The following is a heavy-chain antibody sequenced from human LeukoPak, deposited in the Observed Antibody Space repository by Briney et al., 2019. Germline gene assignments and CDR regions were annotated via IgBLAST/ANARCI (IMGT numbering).Heavy chain of an antibody. CDR3: ARDAVTYDAFDI. CDR2: VFYSGST. J-gene: IGHJ3*02. Sequence: SEALSLTCTVSGGSITNYYWNWILQPPGKGLEWIGYVFYSGSTNYNPSLKSRVTISVDTSKNQFSLKLSSVTAADTAVYYCARDAVTYDAFDIWGQGTMVTVSS. CDR1: GGSITNYY. V-gene: IGHV4-59*01. D-gene: IGHD2-21*02.